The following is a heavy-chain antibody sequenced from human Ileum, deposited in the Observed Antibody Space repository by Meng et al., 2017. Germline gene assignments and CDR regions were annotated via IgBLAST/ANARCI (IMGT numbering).Heavy chain of an antibody. J-gene: IGHJ4*02. V-gene: IGHV1-2*06. Sequence: ASVKVSCKASGYTFTGYYMHWVRQAPGQGLEWMGRINPNNGDTKYGQNSQGRVTVTRDTSINTAYMELSRLTSDDTAIYYCTRDYRLSGSYYFDYWGQGTLVTVSS. CDR2: INPNNGDT. CDR3: TRDYRLSGSYYFDY. D-gene: IGHD1-26*01. CDR1: GYTFTGYY.